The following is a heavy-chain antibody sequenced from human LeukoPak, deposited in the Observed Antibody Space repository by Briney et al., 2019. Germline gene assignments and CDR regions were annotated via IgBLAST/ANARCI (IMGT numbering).Heavy chain of an antibody. V-gene: IGHV1-18*01. Sequence: GASAKVSCKASGYTFTSYGISWVRQAPGQGLEWMGWISAYNGNTNYAQKLQGRVTMTSDTSTSTAYMELRSLRSDDTAVYYCARVRTRVTMIVVVIGYWGQGTLVTVSS. CDR3: ARVRTRVTMIVVVIGY. J-gene: IGHJ4*02. CDR2: ISAYNGNT. CDR1: GYTFTSYG. D-gene: IGHD3-22*01.